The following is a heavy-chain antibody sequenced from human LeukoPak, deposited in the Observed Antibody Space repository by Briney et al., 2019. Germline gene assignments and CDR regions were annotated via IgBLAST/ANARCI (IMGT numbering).Heavy chain of an antibody. CDR2: IRSKAYGGTT. CDR1: GFTFGDYA. Sequence: GGSLRLSCTASGFTFGDYAMSWVRQAPGKGLEWVGFIRSKAYGGTTEYAASVKGRFTISRDDSKSIAYLQMNSLKTEDTAVYYCTRAFWSGSYYFDYWGQGTLVTVSS. CDR3: TRAFWSGSYYFDY. D-gene: IGHD3-3*01. J-gene: IGHJ4*02. V-gene: IGHV3-49*04.